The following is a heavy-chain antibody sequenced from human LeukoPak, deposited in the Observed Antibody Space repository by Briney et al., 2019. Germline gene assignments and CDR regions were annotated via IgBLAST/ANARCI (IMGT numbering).Heavy chain of an antibody. CDR2: IYYSGST. CDR1: GGSISGSY. Sequence: SETLSLTCTVSGGSISGSYWSWIRQPPGKGLEWIRYIYYSGSTNYNPSLKSRVTISVDTSKNHFSLKLSSVTAADTAVYYCARDYSSSWYPGAFDIWGQGTMVTVSS. J-gene: IGHJ3*02. CDR3: ARDYSSSWYPGAFDI. D-gene: IGHD6-13*01. V-gene: IGHV4-59*01.